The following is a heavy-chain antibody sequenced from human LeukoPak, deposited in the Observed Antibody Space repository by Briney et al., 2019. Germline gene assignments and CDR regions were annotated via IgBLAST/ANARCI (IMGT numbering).Heavy chain of an antibody. D-gene: IGHD6-19*01. CDR1: GGSFSGYY. J-gene: IGHJ4*02. CDR2: IYYSGST. Sequence: SETLSLTCAVYGGSFSGYYWSWIRQPPGKGLEWIGYIYYSGSTYYNPSLKSRVTISVDTSKNQFSLKLSSVTAADTAVYYCARHGRGSGWYSYFDYWGQGTLVTVSS. V-gene: IGHV4-59*08. CDR3: ARHGRGSGWYSYFDY.